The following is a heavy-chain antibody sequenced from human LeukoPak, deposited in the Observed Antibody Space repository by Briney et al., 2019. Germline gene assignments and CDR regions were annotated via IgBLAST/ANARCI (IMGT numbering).Heavy chain of an antibody. V-gene: IGHV4-39*01. CDR1: GGSISSSSYY. CDR3: ARHIMSFGSSGYYWWDDAFDI. Sequence: KPSETLSLTCTVSGGSISSSSYYWGWIRQPPGKGLEWIGSIYYSGSTYYNPSLKSRVTISVDTSKNQFSLKLSSVTAADTAVYYCARHIMSFGSSGYYWWDDAFDIWGQGTMVTVSS. J-gene: IGHJ3*02. D-gene: IGHD3-22*01. CDR2: IYYSGST.